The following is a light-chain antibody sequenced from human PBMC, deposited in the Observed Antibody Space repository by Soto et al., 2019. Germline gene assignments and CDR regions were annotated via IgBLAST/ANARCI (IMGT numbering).Light chain of an antibody. CDR2: GAS. CDR3: QQYNNWPPWT. J-gene: IGKJ1*01. Sequence: EIVMTQSPATLSVSPGERATLSCRASQSVSSNLAWYQQKPGQAPRILIYGASTRATGIPARFSGSGSGTEFTLTISSLQSEDFGVYYCQQYNNWPPWTFGQGNKVEI. V-gene: IGKV3-15*01. CDR1: QSVSSN.